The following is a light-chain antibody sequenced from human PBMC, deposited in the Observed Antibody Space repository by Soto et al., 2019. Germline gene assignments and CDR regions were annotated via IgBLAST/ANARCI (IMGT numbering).Light chain of an antibody. CDR3: AAWDDSLNGPV. CDR2: GNN. CDR1: NSNLGTNT. V-gene: IGLV1-44*01. J-gene: IGLJ3*02. Sequence: QPVLTQPPSASGTPGQRVTISCSGSNSNLGTNTVNWYQHLPGTAPKPLIFGNNQRASGVPARFSGSKSGTSASLAISELQPGDESDYYCAAWDDSLNGPVFGGGTKVTVL.